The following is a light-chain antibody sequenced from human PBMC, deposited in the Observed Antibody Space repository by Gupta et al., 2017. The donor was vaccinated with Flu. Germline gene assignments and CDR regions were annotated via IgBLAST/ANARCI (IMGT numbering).Light chain of an antibody. CDR3: QTWGTGIRV. V-gene: IGLV4-69*01. CDR1: SGHGTYA. Sequence: QVVLTQSPSASASLGASVRLTCTLSSGHGTYAIAWLQQQPGKGPRYLMKLDSDGSHTTGDGIPDRFSGSSSGAERYLTISSLQSEDEADYYCQTWGTGIRVFGGGTKLTVL. J-gene: IGLJ3*02. CDR2: LDSDGSH.